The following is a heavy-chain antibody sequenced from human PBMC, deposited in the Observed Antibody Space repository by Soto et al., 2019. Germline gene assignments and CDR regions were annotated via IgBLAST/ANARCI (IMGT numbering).Heavy chain of an antibody. CDR2: IYYSGST. CDR1: GVSISSSSYY. Sequence: QLQLQESGPGLVKPSETLSLTCTVSGVSISSSSYYWGWIRQPPGKGLEWIGSIYYSGSTYYNPSLKSRVTISVDTSKNQFSLKLSSVTAADTAVYYCASKLLPPDQSTYYFDYWGQGTLVTVSS. D-gene: IGHD2-15*01. CDR3: ASKLLPPDQSTYYFDY. V-gene: IGHV4-39*01. J-gene: IGHJ4*02.